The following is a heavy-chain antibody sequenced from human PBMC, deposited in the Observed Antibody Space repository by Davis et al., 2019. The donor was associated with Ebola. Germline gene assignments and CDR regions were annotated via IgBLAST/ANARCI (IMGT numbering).Heavy chain of an antibody. Sequence: GESLKISCAASGFTFSSYAMSWVRQAPGKGLEWVSAISGSGGSTYYADPVKGRFTISRDNSKNTLYLQMNSLRAEDTAVYYCAKDLSIAAAGTFGMDVWGQGTTVTVSS. CDR2: ISGSGGST. CDR3: AKDLSIAAAGTFGMDV. V-gene: IGHV3-23*01. J-gene: IGHJ6*02. D-gene: IGHD6-13*01. CDR1: GFTFSSYA.